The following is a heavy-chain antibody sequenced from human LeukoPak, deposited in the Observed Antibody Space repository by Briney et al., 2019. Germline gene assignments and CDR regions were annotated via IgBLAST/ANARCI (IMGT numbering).Heavy chain of an antibody. V-gene: IGHV3-23*01. CDR1: GFTFSSYA. D-gene: IGHD6-13*01. J-gene: IGHJ4*02. CDR2: ISGSGGST. Sequence: PGGSLRLSCAASGFTFSSYAMSWVRQAPGKGLEWVSAISGSGGSTYYADSVKGRFTISRDNSKNTLYLQMNSLRAEDTAVYYCAKDLQGSSWYSPDYWGQGTLVTVSS. CDR3: AKDLQGSSWYSPDY.